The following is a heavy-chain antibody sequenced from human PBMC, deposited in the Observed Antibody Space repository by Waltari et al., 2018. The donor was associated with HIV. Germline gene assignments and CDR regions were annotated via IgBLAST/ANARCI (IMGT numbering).Heavy chain of an antibody. Sequence: EVQLVESGGGLVQPGRSLRLSCAASGFTFDDNAMHWVRQAPGKGLECVSGISWNSGTIAYADSVKGRFTISRDNAKNSLYLQMNSLRAEDTALYYCAKGVTQGYYYGMDVWGQGTTVTVSS. CDR2: ISWNSGTI. CDR1: GFTFDDNA. D-gene: IGHD5-18*01. CDR3: AKGVTQGYYYGMDV. V-gene: IGHV3-9*01. J-gene: IGHJ6*02.